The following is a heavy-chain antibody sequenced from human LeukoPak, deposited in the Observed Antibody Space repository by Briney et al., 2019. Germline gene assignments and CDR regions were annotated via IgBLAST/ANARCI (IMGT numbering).Heavy chain of an antibody. V-gene: IGHV3-48*04. D-gene: IGHD3-10*01. CDR1: GFTFSSYS. CDR2: ISSSSDTI. Sequence: GGSLRLSCAVSGFTFSSYSMNWVRQAPGKGLEWVSYISSSSDTIYYADSVKGRFTISRVNSKNMAYLQMNSLRVEDTAVYYCTKDLTLVRGVPYWGQGTLVTVSS. CDR3: TKDLTLVRGVPY. J-gene: IGHJ4*02.